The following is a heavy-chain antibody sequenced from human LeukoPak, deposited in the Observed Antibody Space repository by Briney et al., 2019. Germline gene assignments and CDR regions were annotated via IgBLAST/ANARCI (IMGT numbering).Heavy chain of an antibody. CDR2: IYYSGST. J-gene: IGHJ4*02. CDR1: GGSISSGGYY. V-gene: IGHV4-31*03. Sequence: SQTLSLTCTVSGGSISSGGYYWSWIRQHPGKGLEWIGYIYYSGSTYYIPSLKSRVTISVDTSKNQFSLKLSSVTAADTAVYYCARDFSGGYFDYWGQGTLVTVSS. CDR3: ARDFSGGYFDY. D-gene: IGHD3-16*01.